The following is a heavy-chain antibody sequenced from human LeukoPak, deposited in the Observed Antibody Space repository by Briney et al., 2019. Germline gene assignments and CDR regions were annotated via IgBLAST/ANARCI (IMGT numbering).Heavy chain of an antibody. CDR3: ARPSCTAMVPGGGDY. V-gene: IGHV3-21*01. D-gene: IGHD5-18*01. J-gene: IGHJ4*02. Sequence: GGSLRLSCAASGFTFSSYSMNWVRQAPGKGLEWVSSISSSSSYIYYADSVKGRFTISRDNAKNSLYLQMNSLRAEDTAVYYCARPSCTAMVPGGGDYWGQGTLVTVSS. CDR2: ISSSSSYI. CDR1: GFTFSSYS.